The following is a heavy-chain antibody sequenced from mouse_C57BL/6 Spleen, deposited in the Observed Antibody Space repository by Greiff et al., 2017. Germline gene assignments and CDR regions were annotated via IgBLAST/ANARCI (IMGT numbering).Heavy chain of an antibody. D-gene: IGHD2-4*01. J-gene: IGHJ2*01. CDR2: IYPGSGST. Sequence: LQQPGASVKMSCKASGYTFTSYWLTWVKQRPGQGLEWIGAIYPGSGSTNYNEKFKSTAPLTVDTSSSTAYMQLSSRTSEDAAVYYCARLTYDYDGNYFDYWGQGTTLTVSS. V-gene: IGHV1-55*01. CDR3: ARLTYDYDGNYFDY. CDR1: GYTFTSYW.